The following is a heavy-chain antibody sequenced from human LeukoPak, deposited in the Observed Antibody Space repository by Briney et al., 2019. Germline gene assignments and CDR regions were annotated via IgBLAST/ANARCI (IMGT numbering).Heavy chain of an antibody. Sequence: GGSLRLSCAASGFTFSSYAMSWVRQAPGKGLEWVSAISGSGGSTYYADSVKGRFTISRDNAKNTLYLQMNSLRAEDTAVYYCARVPSYYYYYMDVWGKGTTVTVSS. V-gene: IGHV3-23*01. CDR2: ISGSGGST. J-gene: IGHJ6*03. CDR1: GFTFSSYA. CDR3: ARVPSYYYYYMDV.